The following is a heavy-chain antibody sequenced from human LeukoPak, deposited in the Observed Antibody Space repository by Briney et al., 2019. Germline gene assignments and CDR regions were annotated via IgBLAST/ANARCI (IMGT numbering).Heavy chain of an antibody. D-gene: IGHD3-22*01. J-gene: IGHJ4*02. Sequence: GGSLRLSCAASGFTFSSYAMHWVRQAPGKGLEWVAGISYDGSNKYYADSVKGRFTISRDNSKNTLYLQMNSLRAEDTAVYYCARNYYDSSGYYYSLGYWGQGTLVTVSS. CDR2: ISYDGSNK. CDR1: GFTFSSYA. CDR3: ARNYYDSSGYYYSLGY. V-gene: IGHV3-30-3*01.